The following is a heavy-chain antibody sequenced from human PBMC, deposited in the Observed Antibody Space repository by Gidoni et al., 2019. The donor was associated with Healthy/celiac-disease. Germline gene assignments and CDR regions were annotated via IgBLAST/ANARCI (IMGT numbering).Heavy chain of an antibody. CDR3: ARGQSRRRNDY. Sequence: QVQLQQWGAGLLKPSETLSLTCAVYGGSFSCYYWSWIRQPPGKGLEWIGEINHSGSTNYNPSLKSRVTISVDTSKNQFSLKLSSVTAADTAVYYCARGQSRRRNDYWGQGTLVTVSS. J-gene: IGHJ4*02. V-gene: IGHV4-34*01. CDR2: INHSGST. CDR1: GGSFSCYY.